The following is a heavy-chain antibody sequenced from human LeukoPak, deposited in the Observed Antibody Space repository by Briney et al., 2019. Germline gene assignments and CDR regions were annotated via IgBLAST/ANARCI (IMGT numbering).Heavy chain of an antibody. CDR1: GYSISSGYY. V-gene: IGHV4-38-2*01. J-gene: IGHJ4*02. CDR3: ARLVATDYFDY. Sequence: SETLSLTCAVSGYSISSGYYWGWIRQPPGKGLEWIGSIYHSGSTYYNPSLKSRVTISVDTSKNQFSLKLSSVTAADTAVYYCARLVATDYFDYWGQGTLVTVSS. D-gene: IGHD2-15*01. CDR2: IYHSGST.